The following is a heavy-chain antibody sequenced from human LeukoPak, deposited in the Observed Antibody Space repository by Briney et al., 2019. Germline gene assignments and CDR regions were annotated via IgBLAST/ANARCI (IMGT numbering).Heavy chain of an antibody. CDR3: ARDSSIQSLDP. D-gene: IGHD5-18*01. CDR1: GFTFSSYS. Sequence: PGGSLRPSCAASGFTFSSYSMNWVRQAPGKGLEWVSSITSSSTYIYYADSVKGRFTISRDNAKNSLYLQMNSLKTEDTAVYYCARDSSIQSLDPWGQGTLVPVSS. V-gene: IGHV3-21*01. CDR2: ITSSSTYI. J-gene: IGHJ5*02.